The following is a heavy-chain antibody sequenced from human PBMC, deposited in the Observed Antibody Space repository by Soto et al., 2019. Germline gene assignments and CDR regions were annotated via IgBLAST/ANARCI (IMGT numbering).Heavy chain of an antibody. D-gene: IGHD3-3*01. V-gene: IGHV3-7*05. CDR2: IKQDGSEK. CDR3: ARVSDFWSGYYYYYYGMDV. Sequence: PGGSLRLSCAASGFTFSSYWMSWVRQAPGKGLEWVANIKQDGSEKYYVDSVKGRFTISRDNAKNSLYLQMNSLRAEDTAVYYCARVSDFWSGYYYYYYGMDVWGQGTTVTVSS. CDR1: GFTFSSYW. J-gene: IGHJ6*02.